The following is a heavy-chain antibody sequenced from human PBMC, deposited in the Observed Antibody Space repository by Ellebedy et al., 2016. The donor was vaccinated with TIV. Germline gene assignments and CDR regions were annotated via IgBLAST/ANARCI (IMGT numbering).Heavy chain of an antibody. J-gene: IGHJ6*02. V-gene: IGHV3-21*01. CDR2: ISSSSSYK. CDR3: ARDTKASYNYGMDV. D-gene: IGHD2-8*01. CDR1: GFTLNYYS. Sequence: GESLKISCATPGFTLNYYSMNWVRQAPGKGLEWVSSISSSSSYKFYSDSVKGRFTISRDNAKNSLYLQMNSLRAEDTAFYYCARDTKASYNYGMDVWGQGTTVTVSS.